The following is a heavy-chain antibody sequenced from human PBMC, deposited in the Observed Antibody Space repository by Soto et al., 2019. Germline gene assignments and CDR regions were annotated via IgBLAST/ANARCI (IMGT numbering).Heavy chain of an antibody. Sequence: EVQLVESGGGLDRPGGSLRLSCAASGFTFSYYWMHWVRQAPGKGLVWVSRIHSDGSSTTYADFVKGRFIISRDNARNTVDLQMNSVRVEDTAVYYCARGDRGAFDLWGQGTVVTVSS. CDR2: IHSDGSST. CDR3: ARGDRGAFDL. V-gene: IGHV3-74*01. J-gene: IGHJ3*01. D-gene: IGHD1-26*01. CDR1: GFTFSYYW.